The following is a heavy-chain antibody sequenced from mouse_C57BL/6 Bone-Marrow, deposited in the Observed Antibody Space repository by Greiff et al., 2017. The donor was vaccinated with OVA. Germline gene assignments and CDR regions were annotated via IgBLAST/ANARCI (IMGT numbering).Heavy chain of an antibody. CDR3: ARGYDYSSYWYFDV. Sequence: EVHLVESGGGLVQSGRSLRLSCATSGFTFSDFYMEWVRQAPGKGLEWIAASRNKANDYTTEYSASVKGRFIVSRDTSQSILYLQMNALRAEDTAIYYCARGYDYSSYWYFDVWGTGTTVTVSS. V-gene: IGHV7-1*01. CDR2: SRNKANDYTT. CDR1: GFTFSDFY. J-gene: IGHJ1*03. D-gene: IGHD2-4*01.